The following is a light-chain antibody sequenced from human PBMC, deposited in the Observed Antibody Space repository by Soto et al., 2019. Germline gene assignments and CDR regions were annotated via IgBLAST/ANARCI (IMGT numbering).Light chain of an antibody. Sequence: QSVLTQPASVSGSPGQSITISCTGTSSDVGGYNYVSWYQQHPGKAPKLMIYEVTHRPSGVSNRFSGSKSGNTASLTISGLQAEDEAHYYCSSSTTTNTYVFGTGTKVTVL. V-gene: IGLV2-14*01. CDR3: SSSTTTNTYV. J-gene: IGLJ1*01. CDR1: SSDVGGYNY. CDR2: EVT.